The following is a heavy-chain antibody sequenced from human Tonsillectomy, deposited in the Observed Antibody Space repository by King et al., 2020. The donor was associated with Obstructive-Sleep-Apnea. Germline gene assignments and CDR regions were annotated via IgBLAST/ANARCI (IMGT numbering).Heavy chain of an antibody. CDR1: GGSISSYY. CDR3: ARGTRGGSYLGY. D-gene: IGHD1-26*01. J-gene: IGHJ4*02. CDR2: IYYSGST. V-gene: IGHV4-59*01. Sequence: QMQLQESGPGLVKPSETLSLTCTVSGGSISSYYWSWIRQPPGKGLGWIGYIYYSGSTNYNPSLKSRVTISVDTSKNQFSLKLSSVTAADTAVYYCARGTRGGSYLGYWGQGTLVTVSS.